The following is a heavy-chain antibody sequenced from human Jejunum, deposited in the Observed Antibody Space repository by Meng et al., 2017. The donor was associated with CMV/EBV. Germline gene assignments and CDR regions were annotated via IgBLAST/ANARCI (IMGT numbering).Heavy chain of an antibody. CDR2: ILVDSVTT. CDR3: ARRGQV. J-gene: IGHJ4*02. CDR1: DNSITYSA. Sequence: SLRLSCAASDNSITYSAMDWVRQAPGKGLEWVSAILVDSVTTYYADSVKGRFTISRDNSKNMMYLQMNSLRLEDTAVYFCARRGQVWGQGALVTVSS. V-gene: IGHV3-23*01.